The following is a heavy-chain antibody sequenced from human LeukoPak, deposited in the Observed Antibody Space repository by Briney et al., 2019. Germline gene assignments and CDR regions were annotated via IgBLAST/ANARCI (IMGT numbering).Heavy chain of an antibody. J-gene: IGHJ6*02. V-gene: IGHV1-69*05. CDR3: AKAVCSGGSCYRAGYYYGMDV. D-gene: IGHD2-15*01. CDR1: GGTFSSYA. Sequence: SVKVSCTASGGTFSSYAISWVRQAPGQGLEWMGGIIPIFGTANYAQKFQGRVTMTRDTSTSTVYMELSSLRSEDTAVYYCAKAVCSGGSCYRAGYYYGMDVWGQGTTVTVSS. CDR2: IIPIFGTA.